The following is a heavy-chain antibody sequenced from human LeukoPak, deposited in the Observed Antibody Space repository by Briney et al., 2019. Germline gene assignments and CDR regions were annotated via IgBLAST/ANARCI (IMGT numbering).Heavy chain of an antibody. D-gene: IGHD6-13*01. CDR1: GFTFSNYA. CDR3: AGADRYGTTWYGRVDY. CDR2: IRSTGGTT. Sequence: QPGGSLRLSCGASGFTFSNYAMSWVRQAPGKGLESVSDIRSTGGTTAYADSVKGRFTISRDNSRNTLYLQMNSLRAEDTAVYYCAGADRYGTTWYGRVDYWGQGTLVTVSS. J-gene: IGHJ4*02. V-gene: IGHV3-23*01.